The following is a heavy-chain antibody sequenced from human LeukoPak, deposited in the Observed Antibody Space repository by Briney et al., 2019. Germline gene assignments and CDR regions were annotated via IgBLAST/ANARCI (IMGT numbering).Heavy chain of an antibody. V-gene: IGHV5-51*01. Sequence: GESLQISCQGSGYSFTSYWIGWVRQMPGKGLEWMGIIYPGDSDTRYSPSFQGQVTISADKSISTAYLQWSSLKASDTAMYYCARLVGNYYDSSGYNWFDPWGQGTLVTVSS. CDR3: ARLVGNYYDSSGYNWFDP. CDR2: IYPGDSDT. D-gene: IGHD3-22*01. CDR1: GYSFTSYW. J-gene: IGHJ5*02.